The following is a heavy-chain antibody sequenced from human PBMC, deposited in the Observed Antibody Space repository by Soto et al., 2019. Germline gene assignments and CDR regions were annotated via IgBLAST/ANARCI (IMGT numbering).Heavy chain of an antibody. D-gene: IGHD3-22*01. V-gene: IGHV4-4*02. CDR1: GDSINSTHW. CDR3: ARDFYYDDSTYYLTPWNY. CDR2: VFHSGNT. J-gene: IGHJ4*02. Sequence: PSETLSLTCTVSGDSINSTHWWSWVRQPPGKALEWIGEVFHSGNTNYNPSLKSRVTISVDKSNNQFSLHLTSVSAADTAVYFCARDFYYDDSTYYLTPWNYWSQGTLVTVS.